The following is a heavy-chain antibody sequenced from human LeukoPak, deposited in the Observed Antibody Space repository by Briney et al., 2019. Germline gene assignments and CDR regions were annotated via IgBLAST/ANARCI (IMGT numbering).Heavy chain of an antibody. CDR3: ARAPHYSNYGPYYYGMDV. V-gene: IGHV3-11*06. J-gene: IGHJ6*02. CDR2: IGSSSSST. Sequence: GGSLRLSCAASGFTFSDYYMSWIRQAPGKGLEWVSYIGSSSSSTTYADSVKGRFTISRDNAKNTLYLQMNSLRAEDTAVYYCARAPHYSNYGPYYYGMDVWGQGTTVTVSS. D-gene: IGHD4-11*01. CDR1: GFTFSDYY.